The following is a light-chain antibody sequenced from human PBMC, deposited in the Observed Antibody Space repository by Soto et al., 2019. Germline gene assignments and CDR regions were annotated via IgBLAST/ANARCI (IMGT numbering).Light chain of an antibody. CDR1: SSNIGSNY. CDR3: GTWDSGLSAV. V-gene: IGLV1-51*01. J-gene: IGLJ2*01. CDR2: DNN. Sequence: QYVLTQPPSVSAAPGQKVTISCSGTSSNIGSNYVSWYQHSPGAAPKVLIYDNNKRSSGIPDRFSGSQSGTLATLDISGLQTGDEADYYCGTWDSGLSAVFGGGTKLTVL.